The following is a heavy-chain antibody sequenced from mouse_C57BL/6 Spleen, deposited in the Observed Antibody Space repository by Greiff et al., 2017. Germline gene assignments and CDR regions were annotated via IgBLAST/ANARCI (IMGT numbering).Heavy chain of an antibody. D-gene: IGHD1-1*01. Sequence: QVRLQQSGPELVKPGASVKLSCKASGYTFTSYDINWVKQRPGQGLEWIGWIYPRDGSTKYNETFKGKATLTVDTSSSTAYMELHSLTSEDSAVYFCARSEGTTVVARVYFDYWGQGTTLTVSS. CDR1: GYTFTSYD. CDR2: IYPRDGST. CDR3: ARSEGTTVVARVYFDY. V-gene: IGHV1-85*01. J-gene: IGHJ2*01.